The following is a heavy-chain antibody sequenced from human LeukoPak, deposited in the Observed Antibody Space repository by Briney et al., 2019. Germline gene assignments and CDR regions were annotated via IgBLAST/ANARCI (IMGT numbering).Heavy chain of an antibody. D-gene: IGHD3-22*01. J-gene: IGHJ3*02. Sequence: SETLSLTCGVSGGSISSYYWSWIRQPPGKGLEWIGYIYYSGSTNYNPSLKSRVTISVDTSKNQFSLKLSSVTAADTAVYYCARDQDYYDSSGYYSVYAFDIWGQGTMVTVSS. V-gene: IGHV4-59*01. CDR2: IYYSGST. CDR1: GGSISSYY. CDR3: ARDQDYYDSSGYYSVYAFDI.